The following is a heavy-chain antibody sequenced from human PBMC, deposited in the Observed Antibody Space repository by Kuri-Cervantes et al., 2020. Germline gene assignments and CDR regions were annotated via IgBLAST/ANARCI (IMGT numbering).Heavy chain of an antibody. CDR1: GGSFSGYY. Sequence: GSLRLSCAVYGGSFSGYYWSWIRQPPGKGLEWIGEINHSGSTNYNPSLKSRVTISVDTSKNQFSLKLSSVTAADTAVYYCARGFGRSGYSSSWYGPHNWFDPWGQGTLVTVSS. V-gene: IGHV4-34*01. D-gene: IGHD6-13*01. J-gene: IGHJ5*02. CDR2: INHSGST. CDR3: ARGFGRSGYSSSWYGPHNWFDP.